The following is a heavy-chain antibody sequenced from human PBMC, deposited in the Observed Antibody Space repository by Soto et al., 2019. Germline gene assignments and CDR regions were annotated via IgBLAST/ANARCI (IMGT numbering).Heavy chain of an antibody. V-gene: IGHV3-30*18. CDR2: ISDDGKVA. D-gene: IGHD1-1*01. Sequence: QVQLVESGGGVVQPGRSLRLSCAASGFTFSSYGMHWVRQAPGKGLEWVTVISDDGKVASYADSVKGRFTISRDNSKNTLYLQMNSRRTEDTAMYYCAKEGPITNWYFDYWGQGTLVTVSS. CDR3: AKEGPITNWYFDY. J-gene: IGHJ4*02. CDR1: GFTFSSYG.